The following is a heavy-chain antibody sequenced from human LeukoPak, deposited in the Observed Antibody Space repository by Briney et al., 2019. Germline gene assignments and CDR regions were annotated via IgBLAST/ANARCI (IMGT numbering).Heavy chain of an antibody. V-gene: IGHV3-23*01. D-gene: IGHD3-22*01. J-gene: IGHJ4*02. CDR1: GFTFSTYG. CDR2: ISSTGGTA. CDR3: ATDPPYSSRYYDSSGYPYYFDY. Sequence: GGSLRLSCAASGFTFSTYGMHWVRQAPGKGLEWVSAISSTGGTAYYADSVKGRFTISRDNSKNTLYLQMNSLRAEDTAIYYCATDPPYSSRYYDSSGYPYYFDYWGQGTLVTVSS.